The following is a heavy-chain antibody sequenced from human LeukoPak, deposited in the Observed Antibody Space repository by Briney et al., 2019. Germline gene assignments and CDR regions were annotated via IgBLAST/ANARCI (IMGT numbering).Heavy chain of an antibody. V-gene: IGHV3-23*01. D-gene: IGHD3-3*01. CDR2: ISGSGGST. CDR3: AKGGPYYYDFWSGYYPNYYYVDV. CDR1: GFTFSSYA. Sequence: GGSLRLSCAASGFTFSSYAMSWVRQAPGKGLEWVSAISGSGGSTYCADSVKGRFTISRDNSKNTLYLQMNSLRAEDTAVYYCAKGGPYYYDFWSGYYPNYYYVDVWGKGTTVTVSS. J-gene: IGHJ6*03.